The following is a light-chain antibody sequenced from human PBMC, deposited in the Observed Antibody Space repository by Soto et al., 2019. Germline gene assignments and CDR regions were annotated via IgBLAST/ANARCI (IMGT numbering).Light chain of an antibody. Sequence: QSVLTQPPSVSGAPGQTVTISCTGRYSNIGAGFDVHWYKQLPGTTPQLLIFGHHNRASGVPDRFSGSKSGTSASLAIAGLQPEDEANYYCQSFDTFLGGWVFGGGTKLTVL. V-gene: IGLV1-40*01. CDR1: YSNIGAGFD. J-gene: IGLJ3*02. CDR2: GHH. CDR3: QSFDTFLGGWV.